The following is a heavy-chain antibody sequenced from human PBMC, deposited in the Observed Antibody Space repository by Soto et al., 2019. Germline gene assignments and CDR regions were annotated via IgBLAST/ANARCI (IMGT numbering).Heavy chain of an antibody. J-gene: IGHJ6*02. Sequence: QVQLVQSGADVKKPGSSVKVSCKAPGGTFSSYAISWVRQAPGQGLEWMGGIIPIFGTAKYAQKFQGRVTITADESTSTGYMELSSLRSEDTAVYYCARSQGGSSSLDIYSYYYFGMDVWGQGTTVTVSS. CDR2: IIPIFGTA. V-gene: IGHV1-69*01. CDR3: ARSQGGSSSLDIYSYYYFGMDV. CDR1: GGTFSSYA. D-gene: IGHD2-15*01.